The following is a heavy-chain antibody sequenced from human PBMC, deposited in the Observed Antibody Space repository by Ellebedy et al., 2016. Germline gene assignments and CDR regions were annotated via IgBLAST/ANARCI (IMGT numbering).Heavy chain of an antibody. CDR3: ARDGNYGDPNFDY. CDR1: GGSISSYY. D-gene: IGHD4-17*01. Sequence: SETLSLXCTVSGGSISSYYWSWIRQPPGKGLEWIGYIYYSGSTNYNPSLKSRVTMSVDTSKNQFSLKLSSVTAADTAVYYCARDGNYGDPNFDYWGQGTLVTVSS. J-gene: IGHJ4*02. CDR2: IYYSGST. V-gene: IGHV4-59*12.